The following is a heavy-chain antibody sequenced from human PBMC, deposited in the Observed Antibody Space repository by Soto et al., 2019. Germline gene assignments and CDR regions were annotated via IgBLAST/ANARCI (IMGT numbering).Heavy chain of an antibody. V-gene: IGHV1-18*01. D-gene: IGHD3-10*01. CDR2: ISAYNGNT. J-gene: IGHJ4*02. CDR3: ARDQESITDRIPHS. CDR1: GDTFASFG. Sequence: ASVNVSCKASGDTFASFGFSWVRQAPGQGLEWLGWISAYNGNTHYAQKVRDRVTLTTDTSTNTAYMELRSLTSDDTAVYYCARDQESITDRIPHSWGQGTRVIVSS.